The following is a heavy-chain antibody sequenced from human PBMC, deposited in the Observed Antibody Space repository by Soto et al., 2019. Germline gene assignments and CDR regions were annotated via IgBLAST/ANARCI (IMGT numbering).Heavy chain of an antibody. J-gene: IGHJ4*02. CDR2: IYYSGST. Sequence: LSLTCTVSGGSISSYYWSWIRQPPGKGLEWIGYIYYSGSTNYNPSLKSRVTISVDTSKNQFSLKLSSVTAADTAVYYCARVGGRGIGSGYSGRDYWGQGTLVTVSS. CDR1: GGSISSYY. D-gene: IGHD3-22*01. V-gene: IGHV4-59*01. CDR3: ARVGGRGIGSGYSGRDY.